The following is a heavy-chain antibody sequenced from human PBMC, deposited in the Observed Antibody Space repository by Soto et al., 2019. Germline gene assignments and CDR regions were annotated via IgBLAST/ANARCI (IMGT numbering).Heavy chain of an antibody. J-gene: IGHJ4*02. CDR1: GFSLSTAGVG. CDR3: AHRRLSSGLNY. D-gene: IGHD5-18*01. CDR2: IYWNDDK. V-gene: IGHV2-5*01. Sequence: SGPTLVNPTQTLTLTCNFSGFSLSTAGVGVGWIRQPPGKALEWLAVIYWNDDKRYSPSLKSRLTITKDTSKNQVVLTMTNMDPGDTATYYCAHRRLSSGLNYWGQGTQGTFSS.